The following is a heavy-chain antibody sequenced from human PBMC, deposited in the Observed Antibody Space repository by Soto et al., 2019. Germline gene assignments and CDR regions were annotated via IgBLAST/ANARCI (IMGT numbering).Heavy chain of an antibody. CDR1: GYTFTSYG. Sequence: QVQLVQSGAEVKKPGASVKVSCKASGYTFTSYGISWVRQAPGQGLEWMGWISAYNGNTNYAQKFQGRVTMTRDTSISTAYMELSRLRSDDTAVYYCARTMVRGVYYYYYGMDVWGQGTTVTVSS. CDR3: ARTMVRGVYYYYYGMDV. D-gene: IGHD3-10*01. J-gene: IGHJ6*02. V-gene: IGHV1-18*04. CDR2: ISAYNGNT.